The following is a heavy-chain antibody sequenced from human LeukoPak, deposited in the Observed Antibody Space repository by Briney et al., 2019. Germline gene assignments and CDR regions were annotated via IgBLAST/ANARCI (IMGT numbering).Heavy chain of an antibody. D-gene: IGHD3-22*01. Sequence: PSETLSLTCTVSGGSISSSSYYWGWIRQPPGKGLEWIGSIYYSGSTYYNPSLKSRVTISVDTSKNQFSLKLSSVTAADTAGYYCARTSRTYYYDSSGPCWGQGTLVTVSS. V-gene: IGHV4-39*07. CDR1: GGSISSSSYY. CDR3: ARTSRTYYYDSSGPC. J-gene: IGHJ4*02. CDR2: IYYSGST.